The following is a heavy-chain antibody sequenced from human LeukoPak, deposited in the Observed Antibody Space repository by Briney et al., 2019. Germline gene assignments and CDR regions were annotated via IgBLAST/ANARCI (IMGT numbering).Heavy chain of an antibody. CDR1: GFTFSNYA. CDR3: AKDLAAAGCDY. Sequence: RSLRLSCAASGFTFSNYAMHWVRQAPGKGPEWVAVISYDGSNKYYADSVKGRFTISRDNSKNTLYLQMNSLRPEDTAVYYCAKDLAAAGCDYWGQGTLVTVSS. J-gene: IGHJ4*02. D-gene: IGHD6-13*01. V-gene: IGHV3-30*18. CDR2: ISYDGSNK.